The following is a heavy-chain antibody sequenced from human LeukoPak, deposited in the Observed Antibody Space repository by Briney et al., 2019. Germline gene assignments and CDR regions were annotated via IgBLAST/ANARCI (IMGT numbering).Heavy chain of an antibody. V-gene: IGHV3-30*04. CDR3: ARGEVLWFGEPAVARFDP. CDR2: ISYDGSNK. CDR1: GFTFSSYA. J-gene: IGHJ5*02. Sequence: PGRSLRLSCAASGFTFSSYAMHWVRQAPGKGLEWVAVISYDGSNKYYADSVKGRFTISRDNSKNTLYLQMNSLRAEDTAVYYCARGEVLWFGEPAVARFDPWGQGTLVTVSS. D-gene: IGHD3-10*01.